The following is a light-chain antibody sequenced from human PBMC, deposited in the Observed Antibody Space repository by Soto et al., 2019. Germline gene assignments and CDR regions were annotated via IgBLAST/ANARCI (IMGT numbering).Light chain of an antibody. Sequence: EIVLTQSPGTLSLSPGERATLSCRASQSVSSSYLAWYQQKPGQAPRLLIYGASSRATGIPDRFSGSGSGTDFTLTISRLEPEDFAVYYCQQYCIRGLTFGGGTKVEIK. CDR2: GAS. CDR1: QSVSSSY. J-gene: IGKJ4*01. CDR3: QQYCIRGLT. V-gene: IGKV3-20*01.